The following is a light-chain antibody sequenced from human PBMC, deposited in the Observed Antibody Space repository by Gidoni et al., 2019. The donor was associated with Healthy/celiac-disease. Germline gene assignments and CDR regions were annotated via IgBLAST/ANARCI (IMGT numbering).Light chain of an antibody. Sequence: EIVMAQSPATLSVSPGERATLSCRASQSISSNLAWYQQKPGQAPRLLIYGASTRATSIPARFRGSGSGTEFTLTISSLQSEDFAVYYCQQYNNWPPITFGQGTRLAIK. V-gene: IGKV3-15*01. CDR1: QSISSN. CDR3: QQYNNWPPIT. J-gene: IGKJ5*01. CDR2: GAS.